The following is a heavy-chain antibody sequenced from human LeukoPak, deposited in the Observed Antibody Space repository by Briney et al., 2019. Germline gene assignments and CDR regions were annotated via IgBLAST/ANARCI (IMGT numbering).Heavy chain of an antibody. Sequence: GRSLRLSCAASGFTFSSYAMHWVRQAPGKGPEWVAVTSYDGSNKYYADSVKGRFTISRDNSKNTLYLQMNSLRAEDTAVYYCASSGYYYDSSGNAFDIWGQGTMVTVSS. V-gene: IGHV3-30*07. D-gene: IGHD3-22*01. J-gene: IGHJ3*02. CDR2: TSYDGSNK. CDR3: ASSGYYYDSSGNAFDI. CDR1: GFTFSSYA.